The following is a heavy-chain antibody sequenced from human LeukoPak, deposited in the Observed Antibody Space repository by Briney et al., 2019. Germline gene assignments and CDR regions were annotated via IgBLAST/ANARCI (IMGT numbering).Heavy chain of an antibody. CDR1: GYTFTSFG. V-gene: IGHV1-18*01. J-gene: IGHJ4*02. CDR3: ARGGNYGDYVGFDLDY. CDR2: ISAYNGNT. Sequence: ASVKVSCKASGYTFTSFGINWVRQAPGQGLEWMGWISAYNGNTKYEQKLQGRVTMTTDTSTSTAYMELRSLGSDDTAVYYCARGGNYGDYVGFDLDYWGQGTLVTVSS. D-gene: IGHD4-17*01.